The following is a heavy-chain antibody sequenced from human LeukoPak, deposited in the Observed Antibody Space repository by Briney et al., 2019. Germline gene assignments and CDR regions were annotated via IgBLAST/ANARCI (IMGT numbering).Heavy chain of an antibody. D-gene: IGHD2-2*01. Sequence: ASVTVSCKASGYTFTSYDINWVRQATGQGLEWMGWMNPNSGNTGYAQKFQGRVTMTRNTSISTAYMELSSLRSEDTAVYYCARGLKRWGYCSSTSCYSDNWFDPWGQGTLVTVSS. V-gene: IGHV1-8*01. CDR2: MNPNSGNT. CDR3: ARGLKRWGYCSSTSCYSDNWFDP. CDR1: GYTFTSYD. J-gene: IGHJ5*02.